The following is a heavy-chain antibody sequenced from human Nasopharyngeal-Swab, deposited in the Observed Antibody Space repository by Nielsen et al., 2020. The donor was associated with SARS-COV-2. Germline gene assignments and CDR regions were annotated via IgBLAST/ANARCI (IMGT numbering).Heavy chain of an antibody. V-gene: IGHV3-30*18. Sequence: GGSLRLSCAASGFTFSSYGMHWVRQAPGKGLEWVAVISYDGSNKYYADSVKGRFTISGDNSKNTLYLQMNSLRAEDTAVYYCAKDWGYKSDYYYYMDVWGKGTTVTVSS. CDR2: ISYDGSNK. J-gene: IGHJ6*03. D-gene: IGHD5-18*01. CDR1: GFTFSSYG. CDR3: AKDWGYKSDYYYYMDV.